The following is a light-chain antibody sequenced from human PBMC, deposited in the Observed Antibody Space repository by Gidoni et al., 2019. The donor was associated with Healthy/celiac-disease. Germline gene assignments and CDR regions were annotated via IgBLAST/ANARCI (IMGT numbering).Light chain of an antibody. CDR3: QQYGSSPYT. J-gene: IGKJ2*01. Sequence: DIVLTPSPGTLPLSPGESATHTCRPSQSVSSSYLTWYQQKPGKAPRLLIYGASSRATGIPYRFSGSGSGTDFTLTISSLEPEDFAVYYCQQYGSSPYTFGQGTKLEIK. CDR2: GAS. V-gene: IGKV3-20*01. CDR1: QSVSSSY.